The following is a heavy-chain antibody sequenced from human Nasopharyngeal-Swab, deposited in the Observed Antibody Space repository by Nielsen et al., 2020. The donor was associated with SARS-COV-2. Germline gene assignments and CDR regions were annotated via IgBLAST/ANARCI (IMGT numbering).Heavy chain of an antibody. CDR2: INAGNGNT. J-gene: IGHJ6*02. V-gene: IGHV1-3*01. CDR3: ARDRPTSYYYYGMDV. Sequence: WVRQAPGQRLEWMGWINAGNGNTKYSQKFQGRVTITRDTSASTAYMELSNLRSEDTAVYYCARDRPTSYYYYGMDVWGQGTTVTVSS.